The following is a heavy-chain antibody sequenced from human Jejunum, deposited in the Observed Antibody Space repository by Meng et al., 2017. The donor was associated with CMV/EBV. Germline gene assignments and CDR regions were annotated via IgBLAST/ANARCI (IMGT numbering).Heavy chain of an antibody. CDR3: AHMYDFWSVNYFYYGMDV. CDR1: NGVG. CDR2: IYWNDGK. D-gene: IGHD3-3*01. J-gene: IGHJ6*02. Sequence: NGVGVGWLRQPPGMALEWLALIYWNDGKRYRPGLKSRLTITKVTSKNQVVLTMTNMDPVDTATYYCAHMYDFWSVNYFYYGMDVWGQGTTVTVSS. V-gene: IGHV2-5*01.